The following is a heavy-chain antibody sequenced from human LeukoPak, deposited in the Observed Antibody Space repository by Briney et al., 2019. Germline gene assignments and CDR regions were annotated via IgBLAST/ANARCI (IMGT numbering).Heavy chain of an antibody. D-gene: IGHD3-3*01. Sequence: GASVKVSCKASGGTFSSYAISWVRQAPGQGLEWMGGITPIFGTANYAQKFQGRVTITTDESTSTAYMELSSLRSEDTAVYYCAREYYVRFDPWGQGTLVTVSS. V-gene: IGHV1-69*05. CDR3: AREYYVRFDP. CDR2: ITPIFGTA. CDR1: GGTFSSYA. J-gene: IGHJ5*02.